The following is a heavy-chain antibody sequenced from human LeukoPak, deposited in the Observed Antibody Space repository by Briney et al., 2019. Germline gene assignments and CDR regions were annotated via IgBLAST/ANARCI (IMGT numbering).Heavy chain of an antibody. CDR3: ARDITADSSGYYFGY. J-gene: IGHJ4*02. Sequence: SETLSLTCAVYGGSFSGYYWSWIRQPPGKGLEWIGYIYYSGSTNYNPSLKSRVTISVDTSKNQFSLKLSSVTAADTAVYYCARDITADSSGYYFGYWGQGTLFTVSS. D-gene: IGHD3-22*01. CDR1: GGSFSGYY. CDR2: IYYSGST. V-gene: IGHV4-59*01.